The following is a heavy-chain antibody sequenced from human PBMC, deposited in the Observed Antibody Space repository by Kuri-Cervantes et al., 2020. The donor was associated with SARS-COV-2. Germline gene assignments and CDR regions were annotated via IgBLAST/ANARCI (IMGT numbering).Heavy chain of an antibody. CDR2: IYPGDSDT. V-gene: IGHV5-51*01. J-gene: IGHJ6*03. CDR3: GRRAYGEEVDYYYMDV. D-gene: IGHD4-17*01. CDR1: GYTFTNYW. Sequence: KVSCKGSGYTFTNYWIGWVRQMPGKGLEWMGIIYPGDSDTRYSPSFQGQVTISADKSINTAFLQWSSLKASDTAIYYCGRRAYGEEVDYYYMDVWGKGTTVTVSS.